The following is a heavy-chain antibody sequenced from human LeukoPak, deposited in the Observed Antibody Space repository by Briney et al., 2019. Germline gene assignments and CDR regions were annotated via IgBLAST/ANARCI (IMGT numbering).Heavy chain of an antibody. V-gene: IGHV3-7*01. J-gene: IGHJ3*02. CDR1: GFTFSSYW. D-gene: IGHD3-3*01. CDR2: IKQDGSEK. Sequence: GGSLRLSCAASGFTFSSYWMSWVRQAQGKGLEWVANIKQDGSEKYYVDSVKGRFTISRDNAKNSLYLQMNSLRAEDTAVYYCARRVRYDFWSGSGLGAFDIWGQGTMVTVSS. CDR3: ARRVRYDFWSGSGLGAFDI.